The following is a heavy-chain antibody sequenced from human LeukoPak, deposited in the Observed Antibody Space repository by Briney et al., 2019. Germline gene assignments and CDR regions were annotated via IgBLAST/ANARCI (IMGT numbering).Heavy chain of an antibody. D-gene: IGHD6-6*01. CDR2: ISGSGGST. J-gene: IGHJ4*02. Sequence: GGSLRLSCAASGFTFSSYAMSWVRQAPGKGLEWVSAISGSGGSTYYADSVKGRFTISRDNSKKSLYLQMNSLRAEDTAVYYCAKDQVAARPPIYWGRGTVVTVSS. CDR3: AKDQVAARPPIY. CDR1: GFTFSSYA. V-gene: IGHV3-23*01.